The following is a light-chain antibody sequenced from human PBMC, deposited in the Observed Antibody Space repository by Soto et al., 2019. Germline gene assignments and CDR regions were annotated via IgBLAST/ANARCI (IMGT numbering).Light chain of an antibody. J-gene: IGKJ4*01. CDR3: QQYNKWPLT. Sequence: EIVLTQSPATLSLSPGERATLSCRASPSVTNFLAWYQQKPGQAPRLLIYGASSRATGIPDRFSGSGSGTDFTLTISRLEPEDFTVYYCQQYNKWPLTFGGGTKVDNK. V-gene: IGKV3-20*01. CDR2: GAS. CDR1: PSVTNF.